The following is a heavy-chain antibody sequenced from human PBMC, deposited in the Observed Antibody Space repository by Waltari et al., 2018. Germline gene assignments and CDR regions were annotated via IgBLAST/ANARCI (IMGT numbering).Heavy chain of an antibody. Sequence: QLQLQESGPGLVKPSETLSLTCTVSGGSISSSGYYWGGIRRPPGKGLEWFGSIYYRGSTYDNPALKSRVTISVDTSKNQFSLKVGSVTAADTAVYYCARHESWSGVGNYWGQGALVTVSS. V-gene: IGHV4-39*01. D-gene: IGHD3-10*01. CDR2: IYYRGST. CDR1: GGSISSSGYY. J-gene: IGHJ4*02. CDR3: ARHESWSGVGNY.